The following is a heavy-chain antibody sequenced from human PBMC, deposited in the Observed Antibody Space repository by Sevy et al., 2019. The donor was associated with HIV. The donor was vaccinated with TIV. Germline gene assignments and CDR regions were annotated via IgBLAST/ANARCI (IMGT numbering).Heavy chain of an antibody. CDR1: GFTFGDYC. CDR3: TRWSGSQSIFDY. Sequence: SLRLSCATSGFTFGDYCMSWVRQAPGKGLEWISFFKSKAHGGTAENAASVKDRITISRDDSKGIVYLQMNNLKTEDTAVYFCTRWSGSQSIFDYWGQGTLVTVSS. D-gene: IGHD1-26*01. J-gene: IGHJ4*02. V-gene: IGHV3-49*04. CDR2: FKSKAHGGTA.